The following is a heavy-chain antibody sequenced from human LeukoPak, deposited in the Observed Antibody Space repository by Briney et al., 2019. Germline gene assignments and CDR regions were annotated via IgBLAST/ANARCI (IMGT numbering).Heavy chain of an antibody. CDR1: GFTFSGYA. CDR3: ARGAAAGTYNWFDP. J-gene: IGHJ5*02. CDR2: INAFGART. V-gene: IGHV3-23*01. Sequence: PGGSLRLSCEASGFTFSGYAMSWVRQAPGKGLEWVSSINAFGARTYYADSVKGRFTISRDNSKNTLYLQMNSLRAEDTAVYYCARGAAAGTYNWFDPWGQGTLVTVSS. D-gene: IGHD6-13*01.